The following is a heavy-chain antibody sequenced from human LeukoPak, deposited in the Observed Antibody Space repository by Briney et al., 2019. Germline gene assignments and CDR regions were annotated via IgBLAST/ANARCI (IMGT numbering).Heavy chain of an antibody. D-gene: IGHD4-17*01. CDR2: IYYSGST. Sequence: SETLSLTCTVSSGSISSSSYYWGWIRQPPGKGLEWIGSIYYSGSTYHNPSLKSRVTISVDTSKNQFSLRLSSVTAADTAVYYCARLPTVTFFDYWGQGTLVTVSS. CDR3: ARLPTVTFFDY. J-gene: IGHJ4*02. CDR1: SGSISSSSYY. V-gene: IGHV4-39*01.